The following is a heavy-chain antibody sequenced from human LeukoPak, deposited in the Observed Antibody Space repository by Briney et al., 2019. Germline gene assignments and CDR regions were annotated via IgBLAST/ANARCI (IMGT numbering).Heavy chain of an antibody. Sequence: ASVKVSCKASGYTFSGYFIHWVRQAPGQGLEWMGWINPNSGGTNYAQKFQGRVTMTRDTSISTAYMELSRLRSDDTAVYYCARGGVDVDTAMVTEYWGQGTLVTVSS. CDR3: ARGGVDVDTAMVTEY. CDR1: GYTFSGYF. V-gene: IGHV1-2*02. J-gene: IGHJ4*02. CDR2: INPNSGGT. D-gene: IGHD5-18*01.